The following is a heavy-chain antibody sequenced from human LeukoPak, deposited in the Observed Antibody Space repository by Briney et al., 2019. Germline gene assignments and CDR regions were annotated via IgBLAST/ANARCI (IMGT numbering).Heavy chain of an antibody. CDR1: GFTVSSNY. J-gene: IGHJ4*02. Sequence: GGSLRLSCAASGFTVSSNYMSWVRQAPGKGLEWVSVIYSGGSTYYADPVKGRFTISRDNSKNTLYLQMNSLRAEDTAVYYCAREDSSGQYYFDYWGQGTLVTVSS. D-gene: IGHD6-19*01. CDR3: AREDSSGQYYFDY. V-gene: IGHV3-53*01. CDR2: IYSGGST.